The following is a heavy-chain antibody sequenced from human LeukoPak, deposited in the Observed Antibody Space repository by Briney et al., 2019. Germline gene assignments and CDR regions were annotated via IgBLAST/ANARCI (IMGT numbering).Heavy chain of an antibody. CDR3: ARGRLEETTVTTTDDY. CDR1: GGSISSGGYY. J-gene: IGHJ4*02. D-gene: IGHD4-17*01. Sequence: SETLSLTCTVSGGSISSGGYYWSWIRQHPGKGLEWIGYIYYSGSTYYNPSLKSRVTISVDTSKNQFSLKLSSVTAADTAVYYCARGRLEETTVTTTDDYWGQGTLVTVSS. V-gene: IGHV4-31*03. CDR2: IYYSGST.